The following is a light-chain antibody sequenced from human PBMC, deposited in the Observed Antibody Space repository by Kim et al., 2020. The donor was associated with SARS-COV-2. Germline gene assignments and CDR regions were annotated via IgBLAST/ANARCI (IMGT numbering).Light chain of an antibody. V-gene: IGLV3-21*01. J-gene: IGLJ3*02. CDR3: QVWDGRRDDWV. CDR1: NMGTKI. CDR2: SDG. Sequence: APGMTARSSGGRTNMGTKIVHWYQKMPGQAPVLLIYSDGHRPSGIPERFSGSNSGTTASLTISGVEAEDEADYYCQVWDGRRDDWVFGGGTQLTVL.